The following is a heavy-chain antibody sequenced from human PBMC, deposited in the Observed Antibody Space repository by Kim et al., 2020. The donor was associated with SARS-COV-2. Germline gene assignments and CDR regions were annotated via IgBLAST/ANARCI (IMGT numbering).Heavy chain of an antibody. Sequence: SETLSLTCDVSGVSVSDSYWWSWVRQPPGKGLEWIGEIFHSGGTTYNPSLKSRVTLSIDKSKNQLSLHLTSVTAADTAVYFCARDVIGATSGGSSDVWGQGTMVTVSS. V-gene: IGHV4-4*02. CDR3: ARDVIGATSGGSSDV. J-gene: IGHJ3*01. D-gene: IGHD3-16*01. CDR2: IFHSGGT. CDR1: GVSVSDSYW.